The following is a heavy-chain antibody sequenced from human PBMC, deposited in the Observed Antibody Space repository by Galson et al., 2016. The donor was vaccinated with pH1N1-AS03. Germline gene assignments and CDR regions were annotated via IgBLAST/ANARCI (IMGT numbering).Heavy chain of an antibody. Sequence: SETLSLTCTVYRDSISTYYWNWVRQVPGKGLEWIGNIDYRGTTTYSVPLKSRVIMSVDTPKDRFSLNLTAVTDEDTAFYFCARGRYSVFGVITYFDVWSQGTRVFVSS. CDR1: RDSISTYY. V-gene: IGHV4-59*08. J-gene: IGHJ4*02. CDR2: IDYRGTT. D-gene: IGHD3-3*01. CDR3: ARGRYSVFGVITYFDV.